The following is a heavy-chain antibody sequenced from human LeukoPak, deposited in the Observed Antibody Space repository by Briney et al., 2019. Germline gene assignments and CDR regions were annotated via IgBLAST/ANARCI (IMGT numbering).Heavy chain of an antibody. Sequence: GGSLRPSCAASGSTFTDYWMSWVRQAPGEGLEWVANIKRDGSEKYYVDSVKGRFTISRDNPKKSVYLQMNSLRAEDTAIYYCARDVSVSGMDVWGQGTTVTVSS. CDR3: ARDVSVSGMDV. D-gene: IGHD5/OR15-5a*01. J-gene: IGHJ6*02. CDR2: IKRDGSEK. CDR1: GSTFTDYW. V-gene: IGHV3-7*01.